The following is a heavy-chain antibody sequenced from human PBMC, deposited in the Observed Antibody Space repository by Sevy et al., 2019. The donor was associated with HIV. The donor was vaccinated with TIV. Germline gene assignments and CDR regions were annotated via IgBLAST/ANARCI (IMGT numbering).Heavy chain of an antibody. D-gene: IGHD3-10*01. Sequence: GGSLRLSCGASGFTFSNYAMSLVRQAPGKGLEWVSSISGSGDNTYYADSVKGRFTVSRDNSKNTLYLQMNSLRAEDTAVNYCAKDSGDDNYGLFDYWGQGTLVTVSS. V-gene: IGHV3-23*01. J-gene: IGHJ4*02. CDR3: AKDSGDDNYGLFDY. CDR1: GFTFSNYA. CDR2: ISGSGDNT.